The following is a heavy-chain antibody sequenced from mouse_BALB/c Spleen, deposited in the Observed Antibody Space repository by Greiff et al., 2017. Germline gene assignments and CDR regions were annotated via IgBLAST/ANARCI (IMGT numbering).Heavy chain of an antibody. CDR1: GYALTSYI. D-gene: IGHD3-1*01. J-gene: IGHJ3*01. CDR3: ARYSSGYFAY. CDR2: IDPYNGGT. V-gene: IGHV1S135*01. Sequence: EVQLQLPGPVWLRPGPLVKVSCKAFGYALTSYIMSWVKQIHGKSLEWIGYIDPYNGGTSYNQKLQGKATLTVDKSSRTAYMHLNSLTSEDSAVYYCARYSSGYFAYWGKGTLVTVSA.